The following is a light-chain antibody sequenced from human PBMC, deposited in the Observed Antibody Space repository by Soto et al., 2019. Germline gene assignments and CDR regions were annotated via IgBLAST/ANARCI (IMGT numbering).Light chain of an antibody. CDR2: GAS. Sequence: EIVLTQSPGTLSLSPGERATLSCRASQSVSSSYLAWYQQRPGQAPRLLIFGASIKATGIPDRFSGSGSGTDFTLTISRLEPEDFAVFYCQQYGSSPTTFGKRTKVEI. J-gene: IGKJ1*01. V-gene: IGKV3-20*01. CDR1: QSVSSSY. CDR3: QQYGSSPTT.